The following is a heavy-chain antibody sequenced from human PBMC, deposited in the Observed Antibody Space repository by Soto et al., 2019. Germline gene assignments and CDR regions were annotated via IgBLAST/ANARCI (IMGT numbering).Heavy chain of an antibody. CDR3: ARDGGVIIPGAIGGGYGLDV. CDR1: GFTFSDYY. V-gene: IGHV3-11*06. Sequence: SGGSLRLSCAASGFTFSDYYMSWIRQAPGKGLEWISYISGRNTFTQYADSVKGRFTISRDNAKNSLCLQLNSLTAEDTAVYYCARDGGVIIPGAIGGGYGLDVWGQGTTVTVSS. CDR2: ISGRNTFT. J-gene: IGHJ6*02. D-gene: IGHD2-2*02.